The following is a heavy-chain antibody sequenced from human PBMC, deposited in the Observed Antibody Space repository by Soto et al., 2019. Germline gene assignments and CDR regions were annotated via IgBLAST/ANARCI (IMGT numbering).Heavy chain of an antibody. CDR2: ISSNGGIT. CDR3: ASPLGYCISTSCSRIWPLNY. Sequence: PGGSLRLSCAASGFSFRSCAMHWVRQAPGKGLEYVSGISSNGGITYYANSVKGRFTISRDNSKNTLYLQMNSLRAEDTAVYYCASPLGYCISTSCSRIWPLNYWGQGTLVTVSS. CDR1: GFSFRSCA. D-gene: IGHD2-2*01. V-gene: IGHV3-64*01. J-gene: IGHJ4*02.